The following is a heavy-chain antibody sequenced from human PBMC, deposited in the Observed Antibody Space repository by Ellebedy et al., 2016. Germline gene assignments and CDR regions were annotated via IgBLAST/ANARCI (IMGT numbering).Heavy chain of an antibody. CDR1: GFTFSSYW. CDR3: TRARSGSYDYFHF. V-gene: IGHV3-7*03. D-gene: IGHD1-26*01. CDR2: IKQDGSEK. Sequence: GGSLRLSCVASGFTFSSYWMSWVRQAPGKGPEWVANIKQDGSEKYYVDSVRGRFTISRDNAENLLSLQMNALRAEDTAVYYCTRARSGSYDYFHFWGQGSLVAVSS. J-gene: IGHJ4*02.